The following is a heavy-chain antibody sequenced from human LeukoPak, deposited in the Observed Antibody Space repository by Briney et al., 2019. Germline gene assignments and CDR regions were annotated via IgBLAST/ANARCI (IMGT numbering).Heavy chain of an antibody. CDR1: GGSISSWTYY. CDR2: IYYGGTN. J-gene: IGHJ4*02. D-gene: IGHD4-23*01. CDR3: AYGSNSAADH. Sequence: PSETLSLTCTVTGGSISSWTYYWGRIRQPPGKGLEWIGTIYYGGTNYYNPSLKSRVTISVDTSKNQFSLNLNSVTAADTAVYYCAYGSNSAADHWGQGTLVTVSS. V-gene: IGHV4-39*01.